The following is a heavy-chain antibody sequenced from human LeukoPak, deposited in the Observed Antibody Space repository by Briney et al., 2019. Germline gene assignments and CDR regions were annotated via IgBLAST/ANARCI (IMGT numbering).Heavy chain of an antibody. CDR1: GFTFSNAW. CDR3: AKGRRYNILTGHYVSEVDP. J-gene: IGHJ5*02. V-gene: IGHV3-15*01. Sequence: GGSLRLSCAASGFTFSNAWMSWVRQAPGKGLEWVGRIKSKTDGGTTDYAAPVKGRFTISRDDSKNTLYLQMNSLRAEVTAVYYCAKGRRYNILTGHYVSEVDPWGQGTLVTVSS. CDR2: IKSKTDGGTT. D-gene: IGHD3-9*01.